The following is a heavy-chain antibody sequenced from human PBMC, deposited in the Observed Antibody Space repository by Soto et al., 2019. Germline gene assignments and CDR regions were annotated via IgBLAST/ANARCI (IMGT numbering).Heavy chain of an antibody. D-gene: IGHD2-21*02. J-gene: IGHJ4*02. CDR2: IYHSGRT. V-gene: IGHV4-39*01. Sequence: SETLSLTCTFSGCSLSRGCFYLGWVRQHPGKGLEWIGSIYHSGRTYYNPSLKSRVSISIDTSKNQFSLKLSSVTAADTALYYCARQRTTVVTQAYFDYWGQGALVTVSS. CDR1: GCSLSRGCFY. CDR3: ARQRTTVVTQAYFDY.